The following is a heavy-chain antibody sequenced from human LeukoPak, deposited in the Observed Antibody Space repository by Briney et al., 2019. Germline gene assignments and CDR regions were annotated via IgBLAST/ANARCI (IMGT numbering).Heavy chain of an antibody. V-gene: IGHV1-18*01. CDR2: ISAYNGNT. D-gene: IGHD3-22*01. CDR3: ARGLKDYYDSSGYYYAGGDY. Sequence: ASVKVSCRASGYTFTSYGISWVRQDPGQGLEWMGWISAYNGNTNYAQKLQGRVTMTTGTSTSTAYMELSSLRSEDTAVYYCARGLKDYYDSSGYYYAGGDYWGQGTLVTVSS. CDR1: GYTFTSYG. J-gene: IGHJ4*02.